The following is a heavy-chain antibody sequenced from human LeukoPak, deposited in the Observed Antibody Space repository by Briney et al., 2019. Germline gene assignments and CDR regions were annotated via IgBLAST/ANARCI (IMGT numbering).Heavy chain of an antibody. CDR3: AREIAVAGIDY. CDR2: ISSSSSYI. CDR1: GFTFTTYS. J-gene: IGHJ4*02. V-gene: IGHV3-21*01. Sequence: GGSLRLSCAASGFTFTTYSMNWVRQAPGKGLEWVSSISSSSSYIYYADSVKGRFTISRDNAKNSLYLQMNSLRAEDTAVYYCAREIAVAGIDYWGQGTLVTVSS. D-gene: IGHD6-19*01.